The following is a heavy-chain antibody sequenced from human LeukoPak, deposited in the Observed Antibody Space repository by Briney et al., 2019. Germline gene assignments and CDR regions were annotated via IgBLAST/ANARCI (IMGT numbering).Heavy chain of an antibody. D-gene: IGHD6-13*01. CDR3: ARDADSSSWSMYYYYGMDV. Sequence: PGGSLRLSCAASGFTFSSYSMNWVRQAPGKGLEWVSSISSGSNYIYYADSVKGRFTISRDNAKNSLYLQMNSLSAEDTAVYYCARDADSSSWSMYYYYGMDVWGQGTTVTVSS. CDR2: ISSGSNYI. CDR1: GFTFSSYS. J-gene: IGHJ6*02. V-gene: IGHV3-21*01.